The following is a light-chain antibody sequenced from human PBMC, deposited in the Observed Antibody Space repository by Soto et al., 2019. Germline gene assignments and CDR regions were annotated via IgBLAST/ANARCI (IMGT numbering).Light chain of an antibody. Sequence: DIQMTQSPSTLSGSVGDRVTITCRASQTIISWLAWYQQKPVKAPKLLIYMASTLKSGVPSRFSGSGAGTKFTLTIISLQPDDFSTDYYQHYNGYSGAFGQGTKVDIK. CDR2: MAS. J-gene: IGKJ1*01. CDR3: QHYNGYSGA. V-gene: IGKV1-5*03. CDR1: QTIISW.